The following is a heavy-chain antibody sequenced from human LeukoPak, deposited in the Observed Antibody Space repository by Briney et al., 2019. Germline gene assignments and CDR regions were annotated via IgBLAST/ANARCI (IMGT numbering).Heavy chain of an antibody. D-gene: IGHD7-27*01. Sequence: TGGSLRLSRAASGFTFRRFGMHWVRQAPGKGLEWVAVLSYDGSDKYYGGSVKGRFTISRDTSKNTLYLQLNSLRDEDTAVYYRARGWGFFDYWGQGTLVTVSS. CDR2: LSYDGSDK. J-gene: IGHJ4*02. V-gene: IGHV3-30*03. CDR3: ARGWGFFDY. CDR1: GFTFRRFG.